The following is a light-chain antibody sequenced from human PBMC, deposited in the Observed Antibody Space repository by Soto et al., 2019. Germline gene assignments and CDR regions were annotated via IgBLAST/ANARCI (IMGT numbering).Light chain of an antibody. CDR2: EVS. Sequence: QSALTQPASVSGSPGQSITISCTGTSSDVGGYNYVSWYQQHPGTSPKLMIYEVSNRPSGVSNRFSGSKSGNTASLIISGLQAEDGGDYYCSSYTARSTWVFGGGTKLTVL. CDR3: SSYTARSTWV. V-gene: IGLV2-14*01. J-gene: IGLJ3*02. CDR1: SSDVGGYNY.